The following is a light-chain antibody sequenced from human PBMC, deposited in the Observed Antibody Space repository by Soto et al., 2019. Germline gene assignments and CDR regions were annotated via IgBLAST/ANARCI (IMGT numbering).Light chain of an antibody. V-gene: IGLV2-11*01. CDR1: SSDVGDYHY. CDR3: CSYAGSYTLV. J-gene: IGLJ2*01. CDR2: DVS. Sequence: QSALTQPRSVSGSPGQSVTISCTGTSSDVGDYHYVSWYQQHPGKAPKLMVYDVSKRPSGVPDRFSGSKSGNTASLTISGLQAEDEADYYCCSYAGSYTLVFGGGTKLTVL.